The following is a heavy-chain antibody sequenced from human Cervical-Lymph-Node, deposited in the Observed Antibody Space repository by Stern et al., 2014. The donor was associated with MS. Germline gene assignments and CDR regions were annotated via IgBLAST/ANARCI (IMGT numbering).Heavy chain of an antibody. Sequence: QMQLVQSGAEVTKPGSSVKVSCKASGGTFSQFPSSWVRQAPGQGLEWMVGILPVFGTPTYAQEFRGRLTITADVSTSTVYMELSSLRSDDTAVYYCALSSETSDRWYSLGYDLWGQGTLVTVSS. CDR2: ILPVFGTP. V-gene: IGHV1-69*01. J-gene: IGHJ5*02. CDR1: GGTFSQFP. D-gene: IGHD6-13*01. CDR3: ALSSETSDRWYSLGYDL.